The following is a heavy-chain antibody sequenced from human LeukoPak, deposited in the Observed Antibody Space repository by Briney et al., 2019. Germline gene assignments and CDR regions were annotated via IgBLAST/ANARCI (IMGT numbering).Heavy chain of an antibody. V-gene: IGHV3-7*01. J-gene: IGHJ4*02. CDR1: GFTFSTYW. CDR3: ASGDGFDF. CDR2: IKQDGSEK. Sequence: PGGSLTLSCTTSGFTFSTYWMSWVRQAPGKGLEWVANIKQDGSEKYYVDSVKGRFTISRDNARNSLYLQMYSLQAEDTAVYYCASGDGFDFWGLGTLVTVSS.